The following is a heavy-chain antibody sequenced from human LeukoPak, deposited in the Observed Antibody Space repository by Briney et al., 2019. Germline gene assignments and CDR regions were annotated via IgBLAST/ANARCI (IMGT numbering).Heavy chain of an antibody. CDR1: GFTVSSNY. CDR2: IYSGGST. D-gene: IGHD3-9*01. CDR3: ARDPYHDDILTGYYSNWYFDL. J-gene: IGHJ2*01. Sequence: GGSLRLSCAASGFTVSSNYMSWVRQAPGKGLEWVSVIYSGGSTYYADSVKGRFTISRDNSKNTLYLQMNSLRAEDTAVYYCARDPYHDDILTGYYSNWYFDLWGRGTLVTVSS. V-gene: IGHV3-53*01.